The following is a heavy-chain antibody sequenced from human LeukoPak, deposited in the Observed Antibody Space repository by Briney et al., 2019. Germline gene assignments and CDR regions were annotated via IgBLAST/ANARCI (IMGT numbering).Heavy chain of an antibody. Sequence: PGGSLRLSCAASAFTFSTYTMSWVRQAPGKGLEWVSAISGSGGNTYYADSVKGRFTISRDNSKNTLYLQMDSLRADDTAIYYCAKAAFSRTSYFDYWGQGTLVTASS. CDR1: AFTFSTYT. CDR3: AKAAFSRTSYFDY. V-gene: IGHV3-23*01. J-gene: IGHJ4*02. CDR2: ISGSGGNT. D-gene: IGHD3-3*02.